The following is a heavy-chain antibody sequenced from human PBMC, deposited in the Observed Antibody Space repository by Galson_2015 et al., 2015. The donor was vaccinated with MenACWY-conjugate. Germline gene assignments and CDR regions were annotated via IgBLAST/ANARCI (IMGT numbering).Heavy chain of an antibody. J-gene: IGHJ4*02. D-gene: IGHD6-13*01. CDR2: INSDGSST. Sequence: SLRLSCAASGFTFSSYWMHWVRQAPGKGLVWVSRINSDGSSTSYADSVKGRFTISRDNAKNTLYLQMNSLRAEDTAVYYCARWGIAAAAVIHWGQGTLVTVSS. CDR3: ARWGIAAAAVIH. V-gene: IGHV3-74*01. CDR1: GFTFSSYW.